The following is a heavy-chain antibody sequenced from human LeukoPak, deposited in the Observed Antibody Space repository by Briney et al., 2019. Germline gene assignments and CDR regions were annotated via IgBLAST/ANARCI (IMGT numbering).Heavy chain of an antibody. V-gene: IGHV3-74*01. D-gene: IGHD3-22*01. Sequence: GGSLRLSCAASGFTFNKYWMHWVRQVPGKGLVWVSRINGDGATTSYADSVKGGFTMSRDNAKNTLYLQMSGLRVEDTAVYYCATGNYYDTRGYYTFGHWGQGTQVTVSS. CDR2: INGDGATT. J-gene: IGHJ4*02. CDR1: GFTFNKYW. CDR3: ATGNYYDTRGYYTFGH.